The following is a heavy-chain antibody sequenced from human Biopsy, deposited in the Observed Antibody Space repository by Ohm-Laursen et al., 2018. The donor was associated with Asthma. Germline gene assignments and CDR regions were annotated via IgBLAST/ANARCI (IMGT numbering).Heavy chain of an antibody. CDR1: GGTFNTYV. V-gene: IGHV1-69*01. D-gene: IGHD2-2*01. J-gene: IGHJ4*02. CDR2: INSGFGTT. CDR3: ARKAGSCTSRTCYSLDF. Sequence: GSSVTVSCKSLGGTFNTYVIGWVRQAPGQGLEWMGGINSGFGTTTYPQKFQDRVTITADDSTSTVYMELSSLRSEDTAVYYCARKAGSCTSRTCYSLDFWGQGTLVTVSS.